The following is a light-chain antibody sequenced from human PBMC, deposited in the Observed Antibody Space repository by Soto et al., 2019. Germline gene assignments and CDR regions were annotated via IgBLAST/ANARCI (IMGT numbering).Light chain of an antibody. J-gene: IGKJ4*01. V-gene: IGKV1-5*01. Sequence: DIQMTQSPSTLPASIGDRVTITCRASESIRTWLAWYQHKPGKAPKLLIYAASTLQSGVPARFSGSGSGTDFTLTISSLQPEDFATYYCQQLKRYPSTFGGGTKVDIK. CDR1: ESIRTW. CDR3: QQLKRYPST. CDR2: AAS.